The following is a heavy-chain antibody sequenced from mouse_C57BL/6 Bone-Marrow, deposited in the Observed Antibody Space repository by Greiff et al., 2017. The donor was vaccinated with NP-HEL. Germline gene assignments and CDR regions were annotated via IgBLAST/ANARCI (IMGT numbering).Heavy chain of an antibody. CDR3: ARSTVVAPDY. D-gene: IGHD1-1*01. Sequence: VQLKESGAELARPGASVKLSCKASGYTFTSYGISWVKQRTGQGLEWIGEIYPRSGNTYYNEKFKGKATLTADKSSSTAYMELRSLTSEDSAVYFCARSTVVAPDYWGQGTTLTVSS. CDR1: GYTFTSYG. J-gene: IGHJ2*01. CDR2: IYPRSGNT. V-gene: IGHV1-81*01.